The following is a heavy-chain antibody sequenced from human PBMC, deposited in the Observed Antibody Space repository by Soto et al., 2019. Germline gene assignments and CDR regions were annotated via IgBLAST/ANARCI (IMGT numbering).Heavy chain of an antibody. Sequence: NPSETLSLTCTVSGGSISSSSYYWGWIRQPPGKGLEWIGSIYYGGGTYYNPSLKSRVTISVDTSKNQFSLKLSSVTAADTAVYYCARQAPYYYDSSGYYYALDYWGQGTLVTVSS. V-gene: IGHV4-39*01. J-gene: IGHJ4*02. D-gene: IGHD3-22*01. CDR3: ARQAPYYYDSSGYYYALDY. CDR1: GGSISSSSYY. CDR2: IYYGGGT.